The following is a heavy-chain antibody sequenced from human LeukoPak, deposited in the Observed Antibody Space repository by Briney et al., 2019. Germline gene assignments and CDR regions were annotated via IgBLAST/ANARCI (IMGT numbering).Heavy chain of an antibody. CDR3: VRTSIAARRANAFDI. Sequence: SETLSLTCTVSGGSISSYHWTWMRQAPGKGLEWIGYMYNTGSTNYNPSLKSRVTISAETSKNQFSLKLSSVTAADTAVYYCVRTSIAARRANAFDIWGQGTMVTVSS. CDR2: MYNTGST. D-gene: IGHD6-6*01. J-gene: IGHJ3*02. V-gene: IGHV4-59*12. CDR1: GGSISSYH.